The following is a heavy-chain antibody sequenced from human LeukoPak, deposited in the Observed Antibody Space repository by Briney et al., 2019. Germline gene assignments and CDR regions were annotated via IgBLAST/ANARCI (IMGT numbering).Heavy chain of an antibody. D-gene: IGHD2-21*02. Sequence: SVKVSCKASGGAFSSYAISWVRQAPGQGLEWMGGIIPIFGTANYAQKFQGRVTITADESTSTAYMELSSLRSEDTAVYYCARDRSVVTAILHYYYYGMDVWGQGTTVTVSS. CDR3: ARDRSVVTAILHYYYYGMDV. CDR1: GGAFSSYA. V-gene: IGHV1-69*13. CDR2: IIPIFGTA. J-gene: IGHJ6*02.